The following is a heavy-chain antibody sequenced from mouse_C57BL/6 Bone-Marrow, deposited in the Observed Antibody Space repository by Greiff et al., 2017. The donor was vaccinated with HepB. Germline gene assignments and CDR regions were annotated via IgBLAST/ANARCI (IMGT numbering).Heavy chain of an antibody. V-gene: IGHV1-26*01. CDR2: INPNNGGT. CDR1: GYKFTDYY. J-gene: IGHJ2*01. Sequence: VQLQQSGPELVKPGASVKISCKASGYKFTDYYMNWVKQSHGKSLEWIGDINPNNGGTGYNQKFKGKATLTVDKSSSTAYMELRSLTSEDSAVYYYERHTYYCDYGGQGTTPTVSS. CDR3: ERHTYYCDY.